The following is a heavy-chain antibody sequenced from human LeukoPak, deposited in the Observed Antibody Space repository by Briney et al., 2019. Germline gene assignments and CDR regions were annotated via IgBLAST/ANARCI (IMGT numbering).Heavy chain of an antibody. J-gene: IGHJ4*02. D-gene: IGHD3-22*01. V-gene: IGHV1-69*05. CDR3: PREDSVGPAAY. Sequence: SVKVSCKASGGTFSSYAISWVRQAPGQGLEWMGGIIPIFGTANYAQKFQGRVTITTDESTSTAYMELSSLVSEATAVYYSPREDSVGPAAYWGQGTLVTVSS. CDR1: GGTFSSYA. CDR2: IIPIFGTA.